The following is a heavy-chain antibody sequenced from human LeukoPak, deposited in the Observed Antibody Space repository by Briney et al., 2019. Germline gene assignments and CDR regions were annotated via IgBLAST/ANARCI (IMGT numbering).Heavy chain of an antibody. Sequence: SETLSLTCTVSGCSISSFFWSWIRQPAGKGLEWIWRIYISGSTNYNPSLKSRVTMSVDTSKNQFSLKLSSVTAADTAVYYCARDLIVPAAGGDNSYSYYMDVWGKGTTDTVSS. CDR1: GCSISSFF. V-gene: IGHV4-4*07. CDR3: ARDLIVPAAGGDNSYSYYMDV. CDR2: IYISGST. J-gene: IGHJ6*03. D-gene: IGHD2-2*01.